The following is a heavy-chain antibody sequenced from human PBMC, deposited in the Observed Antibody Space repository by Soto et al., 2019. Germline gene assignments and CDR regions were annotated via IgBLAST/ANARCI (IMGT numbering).Heavy chain of an antibody. CDR3: ASDDSSGYAFDY. CDR1: GGSISSGGYY. D-gene: IGHD3-22*01. J-gene: IGHJ4*02. Sequence: QSQTLSLSCTVSGGSISSGGYYWSWIRQHPGKGLEWIGYNYYSGSTYYNPSLKSRVTISVDTSKNQFSLKLSSVTAADTAVYYCASDDSSGYAFDYWGQGTLVTVSS. V-gene: IGHV4-31*03. CDR2: NYYSGST.